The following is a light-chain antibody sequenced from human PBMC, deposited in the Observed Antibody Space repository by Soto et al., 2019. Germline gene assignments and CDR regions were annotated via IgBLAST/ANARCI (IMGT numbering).Light chain of an antibody. CDR1: QEISGY. Sequence: IQLTQSPSSLSASVGDRVTITCRASQEISGYLAWYQQTPGQAPKLLIYGVSTLQDGVSSRFSGRGSGTDFSLTISSLQPEDFATYYCQNRHWAFGPGT. CDR2: GVS. V-gene: IGKV1-9*01. J-gene: IGKJ1*01. CDR3: QNRHWA.